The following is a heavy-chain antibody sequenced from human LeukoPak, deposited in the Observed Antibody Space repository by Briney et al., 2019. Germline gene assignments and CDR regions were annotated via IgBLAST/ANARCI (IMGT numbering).Heavy chain of an antibody. J-gene: IGHJ3*02. V-gene: IGHV4-59*01. Sequence: SETLSLTCTVSGGSISSYYWSWIRQPPGKGLEWIGYIYYSGSTNYNPSLKSRVTISVDTSKNQFSLKLSSVTAADTAVYYCARGSRSGSYNAFDIWGQGTMVTVSS. CDR1: GGSISSYY. D-gene: IGHD1-26*01. CDR2: IYYSGST. CDR3: ARGSRSGSYNAFDI.